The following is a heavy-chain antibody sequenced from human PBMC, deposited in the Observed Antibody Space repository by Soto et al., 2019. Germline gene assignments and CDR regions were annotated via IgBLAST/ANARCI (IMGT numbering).Heavy chain of an antibody. CDR3: ATSSDTGFDP. Sequence: QLQLVQSAAEVKKPGASVRVSCKAYGYPFIKYGISWIRQATEQGLEWMGWIKVDSGYTNYAQKFQGRVTMTADTSSDTAFMELRSLRLDDTAVYFCATSSDTGFDPWGQGTLVSVSS. J-gene: IGHJ5*02. D-gene: IGHD3-9*01. CDR1: GYPFIKYG. CDR2: IKVDSGYT. V-gene: IGHV1-18*04.